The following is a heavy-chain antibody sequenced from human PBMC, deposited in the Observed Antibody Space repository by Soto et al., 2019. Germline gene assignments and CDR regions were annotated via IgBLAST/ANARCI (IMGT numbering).Heavy chain of an antibody. V-gene: IGHV1-18*01. Sequence: ASVKVSCKASGYTFTSYGISWVRQAPGQGLEWMGWISAYNGNIKYAQKLQGRVTMTTDTSTSTAYMELRSLRSDDTAVYYCARAPHSYGIPTSGLDYWGQGTLVTVSS. CDR1: GYTFTSYG. J-gene: IGHJ4*02. CDR3: ARAPHSYGIPTSGLDY. CDR2: ISAYNGNI. D-gene: IGHD5-18*01.